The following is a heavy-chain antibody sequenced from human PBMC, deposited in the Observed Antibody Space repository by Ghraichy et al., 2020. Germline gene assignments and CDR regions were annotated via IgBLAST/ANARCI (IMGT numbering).Heavy chain of an antibody. CDR1: GGSFSGYY. CDR3: ARGSWYQGGFFDY. D-gene: IGHD6-13*01. J-gene: IGHJ4*02. V-gene: IGHV4-34*01. Sequence: SQTLSLTCAVYGGSFSGYYWSWIRQPPGKGLEWIGEINHSGSTNYNPSLKSRVTISVDTSKNQFSLKLSSVTAADTAGYYCARGSWYQGGFFDYWGQGTLVTVSS. CDR2: INHSGST.